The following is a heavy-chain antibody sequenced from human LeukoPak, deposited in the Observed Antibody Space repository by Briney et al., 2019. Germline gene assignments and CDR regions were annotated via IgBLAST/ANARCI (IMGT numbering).Heavy chain of an antibody. CDR3: ARDTPSIAAAGTGY. CDR1: GGSISSSSYY. Sequence: PSETLSLTCTVSGGSISSSSYYWGWIRQPPGKGLEWIGSIYYSGSTYYNPSLKSRVTISVDTSKNQFSLKLSSVTAADTAVYYCARDTPSIAAAGTGYWGQGTLVTVSS. D-gene: IGHD6-13*01. CDR2: IYYSGST. J-gene: IGHJ4*02. V-gene: IGHV4-39*07.